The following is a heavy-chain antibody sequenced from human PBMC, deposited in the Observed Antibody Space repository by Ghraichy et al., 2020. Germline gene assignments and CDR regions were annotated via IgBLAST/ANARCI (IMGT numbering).Heavy chain of an antibody. CDR3: ARHQNGGGYYYPET. CDR1: GGSVSSSRHY. V-gene: IGHV4-39*01. D-gene: IGHD3-22*01. CDR2: VYYSGST. J-gene: IGHJ5*02. Sequence: SETLSLTCSVSGGSVSSSRHYWGWIRQPPGKGLTWIGRVYYSGSTNYNPSLNSRVTISADTSKNQFSLKLVSVTAADTGVYYCARHQNGGGYYYPETWGQGILVTVSS.